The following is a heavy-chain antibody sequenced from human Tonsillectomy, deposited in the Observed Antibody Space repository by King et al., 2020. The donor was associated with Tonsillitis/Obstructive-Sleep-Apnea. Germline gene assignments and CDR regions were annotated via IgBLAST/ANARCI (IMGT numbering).Heavy chain of an antibody. J-gene: IGHJ5*02. D-gene: IGHD2-2*01. CDR1: GYTFTSYA. CDR3: AREQDYCGRTSCQGWFDP. Sequence: QLVQSGSELKKPGASGKVSCKASGYTFTSYAMNWVRQVPGQGLKWMGWINTTTGNPTYVQGFMGRFVFSLDTSVSTAYLQISGLKAEDTAVYYCAREQDYCGRTSCQGWFDPWGQGSLVTVSS. V-gene: IGHV7-4-1*02. CDR2: INTTTGNP.